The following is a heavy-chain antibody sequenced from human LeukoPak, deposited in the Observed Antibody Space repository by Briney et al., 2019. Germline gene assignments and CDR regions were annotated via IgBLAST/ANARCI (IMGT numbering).Heavy chain of an antibody. J-gene: IGHJ5*02. CDR2: IRAYNGNT. Sequence: GASVKVSCKASGYTFTSYGINWVRQAPGEGLEWMGWIRAYNGNTNYAQKLQGRVTMTTDTSTSTAYMELRSLRSDDTAVYYCARDSHEQLMYNWFDPWGQGTLVTVSS. CDR1: GYTFTSYG. CDR3: ARDSHEQLMYNWFDP. V-gene: IGHV1-18*01. D-gene: IGHD6-13*01.